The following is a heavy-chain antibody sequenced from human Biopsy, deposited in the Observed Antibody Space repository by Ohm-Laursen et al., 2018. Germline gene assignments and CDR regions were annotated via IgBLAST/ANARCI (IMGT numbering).Heavy chain of an antibody. CDR3: ARPNLREWELHNAFDI. V-gene: IGHV3-23*01. Sequence: GSLRLSCTASGFTFCNYAMSCDRQALGKGLEWRPTISGSGDTPYYAESVKCRFTISRDNSKNTLYLQMNSLRAEDTAVYYFARPNLREWELHNAFDIWGQGTMVTVSS. CDR2: ISGSGDTP. D-gene: IGHD1-26*01. J-gene: IGHJ3*02. CDR1: GFTFCNYA.